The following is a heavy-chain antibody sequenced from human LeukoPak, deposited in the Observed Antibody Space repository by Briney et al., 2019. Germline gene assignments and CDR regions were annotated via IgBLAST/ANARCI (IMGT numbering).Heavy chain of an antibody. D-gene: IGHD3-22*01. CDR2: ITSNGGTT. J-gene: IGHJ5*02. V-gene: IGHV3-64*01. CDR3: ARADSSGYYYA. CDR1: GFTFNTYA. Sequence: GGSLRLSCAASGFTFNTYAMHWVRQAPGKGLEYVSAITSNGGTTYYANSVKGRFTISRDNSKNTLYLQMSSLRAEDMAVYYCARADSSGYYYAWGQGTLVTVSS.